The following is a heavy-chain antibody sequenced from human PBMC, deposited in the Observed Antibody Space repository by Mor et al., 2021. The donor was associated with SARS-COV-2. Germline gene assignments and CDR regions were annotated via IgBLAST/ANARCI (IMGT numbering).Heavy chain of an antibody. CDR2: T. V-gene: IGHV4-59*01. J-gene: IGHJ6*03. D-gene: IGHD5-18*01. CDR3: ARDGLWNRRYMDV. Sequence: TNYNPSLQSRVTISIDTSKNQFSLKLSSVTAADTAVYYCARDGLWNRRYMDVWGKGTTVTVSS.